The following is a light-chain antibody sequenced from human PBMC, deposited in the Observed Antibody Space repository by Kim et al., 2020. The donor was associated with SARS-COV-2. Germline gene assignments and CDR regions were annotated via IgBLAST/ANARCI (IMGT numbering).Light chain of an antibody. V-gene: IGLV1-44*01. J-gene: IGLJ3*02. CDR2: SNN. CDR3: AAWDDSLNGWV. CDR1: SSNIGSNT. Sequence: VLTQPPSASGTPGQRVTISCSGSSSNIGSNTVNWYQQLPGTAPKLLIYSNNQQPSGVPDRFSGSKSGTSASLAISGLQSEDEADYYCAAWDDSLNGWVFGGGTKVTVL.